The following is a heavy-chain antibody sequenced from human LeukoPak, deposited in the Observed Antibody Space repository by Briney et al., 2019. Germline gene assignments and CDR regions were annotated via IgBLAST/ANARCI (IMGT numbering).Heavy chain of an antibody. D-gene: IGHD3-10*01. V-gene: IGHV3-30*02. CDR1: GFTFSSYG. Sequence: GGSLRLSCAASGFTFSSYGMHWVRQAPGKGLEWVAFIRYDGSNKYYADSVKGRFTISRDNSKNTLYLQMNSLRAEDTAVYYCARGSGSYHYYFDYWGQGTLVTVSS. CDR3: ARGSGSYHYYFDY. J-gene: IGHJ4*02. CDR2: IRYDGSNK.